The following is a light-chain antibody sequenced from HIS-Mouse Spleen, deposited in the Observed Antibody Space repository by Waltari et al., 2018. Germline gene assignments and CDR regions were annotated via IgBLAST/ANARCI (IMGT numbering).Light chain of an antibody. V-gene: IGLV3-25*03. J-gene: IGLJ2*01. CDR2: KDS. CDR3: QSADSSGTYHVV. CDR1: ALPKQN. Sequence: SYELTQPPSVSVSPGQTARITCSGDALPKQNAYWYQQKPGQAPVLVIYKDSGRPSGIPERFSGSSSGTTVTLTISGVQAEDEADYYCQSADSSGTYHVVFGGGTKLTVL.